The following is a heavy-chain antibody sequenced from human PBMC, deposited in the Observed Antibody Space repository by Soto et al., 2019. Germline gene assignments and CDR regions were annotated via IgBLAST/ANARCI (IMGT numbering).Heavy chain of an antibody. CDR2: MNPNSGNT. J-gene: IGHJ4*02. Sequence: QVQLVQSGAEVKKPGASVKVSCKASGYTFTSYDINWVRQATGQGLEWMGWMNPNSGNTGYAQKFQGRVTMTRNTPISTAYMELSSLRSEDTAVYYCARGSSRYYGSGSCPRNDYWGQGTLVTVSS. CDR1: GYTFTSYD. D-gene: IGHD3-10*01. V-gene: IGHV1-8*01. CDR3: ARGSSRYYGSGSCPRNDY.